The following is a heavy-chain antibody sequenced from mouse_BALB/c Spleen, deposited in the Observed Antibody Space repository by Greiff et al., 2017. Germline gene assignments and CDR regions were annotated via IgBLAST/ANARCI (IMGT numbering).Heavy chain of an antibody. J-gene: IGHJ4*01. V-gene: IGHV1-5*01. CDR1: GYTFTSYW. Sequence: VQLKESGTVLARPGASVKMSCKASGYTFTSYWMHWVKQRPGQGLEWIGAIYPGNSDTSYNQKFKGKAKLTAVTSTSTAYMELSSLTNEDSAVYYCTRWGWDGLHRAMDYWGQGTSVTVSS. CDR3: TRWGWDGLHRAMDY. D-gene: IGHD2-3*01. CDR2: IYPGNSDT.